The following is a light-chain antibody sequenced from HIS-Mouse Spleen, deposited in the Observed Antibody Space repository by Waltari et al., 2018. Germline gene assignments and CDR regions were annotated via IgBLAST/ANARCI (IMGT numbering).Light chain of an antibody. V-gene: IGLV1-40*01. Sequence: QSVLTQPPSVSGAPGQRVTISCTGSSSHIGAGYDVHWYQQLPGTAPKPLIYGNSNRPSGVPDRFSGSKSGTSASLAITGLQAEDEADYYCQSYDSSLSGSWVFGGGTKLTVL. J-gene: IGLJ2*01. CDR2: GNS. CDR3: QSYDSSLSGSWV. CDR1: SSHIGAGYD.